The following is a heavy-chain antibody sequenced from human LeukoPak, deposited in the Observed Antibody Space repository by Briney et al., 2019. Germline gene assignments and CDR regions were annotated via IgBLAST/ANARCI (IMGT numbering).Heavy chain of an antibody. V-gene: IGHV1-2*02. J-gene: IGHJ4*02. CDR1: GYTFTGYY. Sequence: ASVKVSCKASGYTFTGYYMHWVRQAPGQGLEWMGWVNPNSGGTNYAQKFQGRVTMTRDTSISTAYMELSRLRSDDTAVYYCASLYYGDTHFDYWGQGTLVTVSS. CDR2: VNPNSGGT. CDR3: ASLYYGDTHFDY. D-gene: IGHD4-17*01.